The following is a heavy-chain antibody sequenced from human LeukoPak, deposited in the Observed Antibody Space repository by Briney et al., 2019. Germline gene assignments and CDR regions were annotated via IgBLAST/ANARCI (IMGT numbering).Heavy chain of an antibody. CDR1: GYTFTGYY. CDR3: ARGVRIAVAGTISLGY. J-gene: IGHJ4*02. D-gene: IGHD6-19*01. Sequence: ASVKVSCKASGYTFTGYYMHWVRQAPGQGLEWMGWINPNSGGTNYAQKFQGRVTVTRDTSISTAYMELSRLRSDGTAVYYCARGVRIAVAGTISLGYWGQGTLVTVSS. V-gene: IGHV1-2*02. CDR2: INPNSGGT.